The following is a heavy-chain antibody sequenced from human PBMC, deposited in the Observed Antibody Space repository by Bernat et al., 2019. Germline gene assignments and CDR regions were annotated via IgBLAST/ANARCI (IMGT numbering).Heavy chain of an antibody. Sequence: QVQLVESGGGVVQPGRSLRLSCAASGFTFSSYAMHWVRQAPGKGLEWVAVISYDGSNKYYADSVKGRFTISRDNSKNTLYLQMNSLRAEDTAVYYCARDGQGSSSWYGYFDYWGQGTLVTVSS. D-gene: IGHD6-13*01. CDR3: ARDGQGSSSWYGYFDY. CDR1: GFTFSSYA. CDR2: ISYDGSNK. V-gene: IGHV3-30*01. J-gene: IGHJ4*02.